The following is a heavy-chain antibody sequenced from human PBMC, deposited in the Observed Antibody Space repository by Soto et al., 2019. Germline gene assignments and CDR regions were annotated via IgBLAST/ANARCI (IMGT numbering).Heavy chain of an antibody. Sequence: ASVKVSCKASGGTFSSYAISWVRQAPGQGLEWMGGIIPIFGTANYAQKFQGRVTITADESTSTAYMELSSLRSEDTAVYYCARVVWSGYYRSYYYGMDVWGQGTTVTVSS. CDR2: IIPIFGTA. D-gene: IGHD3-3*01. V-gene: IGHV1-69*13. J-gene: IGHJ6*02. CDR1: GGTFSSYA. CDR3: ARVVWSGYYRSYYYGMDV.